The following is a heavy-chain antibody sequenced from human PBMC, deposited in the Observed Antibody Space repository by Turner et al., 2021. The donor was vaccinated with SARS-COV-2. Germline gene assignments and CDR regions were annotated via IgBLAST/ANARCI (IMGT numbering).Heavy chain of an antibody. CDR1: GGSISSKS. D-gene: IGHD1-26*01. V-gene: IGHV4-59*08. Sequence: QVQLQESGPGLVQPSETLSLTCTVSGGSISSKSWSWIRQSPGRGPEWIGYFYKIGSIDYNPTLRSRVTISVDTSKNQLSLNLISVTAADTAVYYCARHQGSASGYDHGMNVWGQGTAVIVSS. J-gene: IGHJ6*02. CDR2: FYKIGSI. CDR3: ARHQGSASGYDHGMNV.